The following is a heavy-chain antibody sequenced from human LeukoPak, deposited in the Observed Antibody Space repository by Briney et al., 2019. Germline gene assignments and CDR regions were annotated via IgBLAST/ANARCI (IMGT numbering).Heavy chain of an antibody. D-gene: IGHD6-13*01. CDR1: GYSFTSYW. V-gene: IGHV5-51*01. Sequence: GGPLQISCKCSGYSFTSYWIGGVGPTPAKGLEWMGIIYPGDSDTRYSPSFQGQVTISADKSISTAYLQWSSLKASDTAMYYCATGYSSSWPFDFWGQGTLVTVSS. J-gene: IGHJ4*02. CDR3: ATGYSSSWPFDF. CDR2: IYPGDSDT.